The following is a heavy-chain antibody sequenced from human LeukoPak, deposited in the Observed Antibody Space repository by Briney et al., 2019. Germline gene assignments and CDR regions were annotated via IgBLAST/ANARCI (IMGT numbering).Heavy chain of an antibody. J-gene: IGHJ4*02. Sequence: SETLSLTCTVSGGSISSGDYYWSWIRQPPGKGLKWIGYIYYSGSTYYNPSLKSRVTISVDTSKNQFSLKLSSVTAADTAVYYCASITGGYIDYWGQGTLVTVSS. CDR1: GGSISSGDYY. CDR3: ASITGGYIDY. CDR2: IYYSGST. D-gene: IGHD2-8*02. V-gene: IGHV4-30-4*08.